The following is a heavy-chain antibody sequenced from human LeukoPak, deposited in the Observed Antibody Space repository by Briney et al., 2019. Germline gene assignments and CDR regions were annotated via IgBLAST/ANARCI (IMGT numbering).Heavy chain of an antibody. Sequence: ASVKVSCKASGYTFTGYYMHWVRQAPGQGLEWMGWINPNSGGTNYAQKFQGRVTMTRDTSTTTVYMELSSLRAEDTAVYYCARQICGGDCFSTKISYYYYMDVWGKGTTVTISS. V-gene: IGHV1-2*02. CDR3: ARQICGGDCFSTKISYYYYMDV. J-gene: IGHJ6*03. D-gene: IGHD2-21*02. CDR2: INPNSGGT. CDR1: GYTFTGYY.